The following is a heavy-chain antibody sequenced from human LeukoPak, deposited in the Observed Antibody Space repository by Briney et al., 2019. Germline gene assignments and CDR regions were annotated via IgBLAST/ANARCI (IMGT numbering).Heavy chain of an antibody. CDR1: GYTFTSYY. D-gene: IGHD4-23*01. CDR2: INPSGGST. J-gene: IGHJ3*02. Sequence: ASVKVSCMASGYTFTSYYMHWVRQAPGQGLEWMGIINPSGGSTSYAQKFQGRVTMTRDTSTSTVYMELSSLRSEDTAVYYCARVVTDSGGRLDIWGQGTMVTVSA. CDR3: ARVVTDSGGRLDI. V-gene: IGHV1-46*03.